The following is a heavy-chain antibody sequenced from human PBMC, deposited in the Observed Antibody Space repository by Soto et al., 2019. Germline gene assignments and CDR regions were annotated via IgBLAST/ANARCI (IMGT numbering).Heavy chain of an antibody. Sequence: QVHLVEFGGGVVQPGRSLRLSCVASGFTFNGYGMHWVRQAPGKGLEWVAVIWYDGSNKYYANSVKGRFSISRDNSKNTLYLEMNSLRAEDTAVYYCARDPAPDYSAYGINYYYHYGMDVWGRGTTVTVSS. V-gene: IGHV3-33*01. J-gene: IGHJ6*02. CDR2: IWYDGSNK. CDR1: GFTFNGYG. D-gene: IGHD4-17*01. CDR3: ARDPAPDYSAYGINYYYHYGMDV.